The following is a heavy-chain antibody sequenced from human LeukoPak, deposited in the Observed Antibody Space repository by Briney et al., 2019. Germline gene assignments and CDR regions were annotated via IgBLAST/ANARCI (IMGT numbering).Heavy chain of an antibody. CDR1: GGSISSSSRH. CDR3: ATTTIRLGY. Sequence: SETLSLTCTLSGGSISSSSRHWGWIRQPPGKGLEWIGSIYYSGTTYYNPSLKSRVTISVDTSKNQFSLKLSSMTAADTAMYYCATTTIRLGYWGQGTLVTVSS. V-gene: IGHV4-39*07. D-gene: IGHD1-26*01. J-gene: IGHJ4*02. CDR2: IYYSGTT.